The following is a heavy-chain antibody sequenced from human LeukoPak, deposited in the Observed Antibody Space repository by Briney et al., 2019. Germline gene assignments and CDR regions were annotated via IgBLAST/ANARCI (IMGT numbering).Heavy chain of an antibody. V-gene: IGHV3-48*04. D-gene: IGHD3-10*01. Sequence: GGSLRLSCAASGFTFSSYSMNWVRQAPGKGLEWVSYISSSSSTIYYADSVKGRFTISRDNAKNSLYLQMNSLRAEDTAVYYCARDLVGFGEFKRLDYWGQGTLVTVSS. CDR2: ISSSSSTI. J-gene: IGHJ4*02. CDR1: GFTFSSYS. CDR3: ARDLVGFGEFKRLDY.